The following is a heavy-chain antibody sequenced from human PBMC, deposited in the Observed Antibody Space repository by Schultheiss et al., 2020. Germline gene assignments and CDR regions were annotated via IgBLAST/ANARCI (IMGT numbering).Heavy chain of an antibody. V-gene: IGHV4-61*02. J-gene: IGHJ4*02. CDR2: IYTSGST. CDR3: ARLGSTSWPEDY. CDR1: GGSISSGSYY. D-gene: IGHD2-2*01. Sequence: SQTLSLTCTVSGGSISSGSYYWSWIRQPAGKGLEWIGRIYTSGSTNYNPSLKSRVTISVDTSKNQFSLKLSSVTAADTAVYYCARLGSTSWPEDYWGQGILVTVSS.